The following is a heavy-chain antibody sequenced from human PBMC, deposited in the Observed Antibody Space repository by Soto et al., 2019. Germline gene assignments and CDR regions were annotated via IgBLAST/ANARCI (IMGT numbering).Heavy chain of an antibody. CDR3: ARGRLGYCSGGSCRTVRIWFDP. D-gene: IGHD2-15*01. V-gene: IGHV4-34*01. Sequence: SETLSLTCAVYGGSFSGYYWSWIRQPPGKGLEWIGEINHSGSTNYNPSLKSRVTISVDTSKNQFSLKLSSVTAADTAVYYCARGRLGYCSGGSCRTVRIWFDPWGQGTLVTVSS. CDR1: GGSFSGYY. J-gene: IGHJ5*02. CDR2: INHSGST.